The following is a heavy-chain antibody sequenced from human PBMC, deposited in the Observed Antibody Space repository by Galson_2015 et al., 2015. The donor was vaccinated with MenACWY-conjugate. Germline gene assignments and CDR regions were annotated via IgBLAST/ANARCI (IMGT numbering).Heavy chain of an antibody. J-gene: IGHJ4*02. CDR3: AKNIIAGLTRAFDD. CDR1: GFTFSSYG. Sequence: SLRLSCAASGFTFSSYGMHWVRQAPGKGLEWVAVISYDGNIKYYVDSVKGRFTISRDNSKNTLFLQMNSPRTEDTALYYCAKNIIAGLTRAFDDWGQGTLVTVPS. V-gene: IGHV3-30*18. CDR2: ISYDGNIK. D-gene: IGHD1-26*01.